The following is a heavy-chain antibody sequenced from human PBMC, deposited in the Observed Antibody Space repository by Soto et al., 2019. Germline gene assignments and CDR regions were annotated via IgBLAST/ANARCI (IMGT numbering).Heavy chain of an antibody. D-gene: IGHD3-22*01. J-gene: IGHJ4*02. CDR2: ISAYNGNT. V-gene: IGHV1-18*01. CDR3: ATDSYDSSGYHPLPSDY. Sequence: QVQLVQSGAEVKKPGASVKVSCKASGYTFTSYGISWVRQAPGQGLEWMGWISAYNGNTNYAQKLQGRVTMTTDTSTSTAYMELRSRRSDDTAVYYCATDSYDSSGYHPLPSDYWGQGTLVTVSS. CDR1: GYTFTSYG.